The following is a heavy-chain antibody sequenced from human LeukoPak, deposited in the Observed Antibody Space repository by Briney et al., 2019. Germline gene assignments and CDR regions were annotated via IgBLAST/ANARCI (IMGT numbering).Heavy chain of an antibody. Sequence: PGGSLRLSCSASGFNFTNFGMNWFRQAPGKGLEWVSSITSSSSSIYYVGSLKGRFTISRDNAKNSLSLQMNSLRAEDSAVYYCARGVLLTGSSVDYSGQGTQVTVCS. V-gene: IGHV3-21*01. CDR2: ITSSSSSI. CDR3: ARGVLLTGSSVDY. J-gene: IGHJ4*02. CDR1: GFNFTNFG. D-gene: IGHD3-9*01.